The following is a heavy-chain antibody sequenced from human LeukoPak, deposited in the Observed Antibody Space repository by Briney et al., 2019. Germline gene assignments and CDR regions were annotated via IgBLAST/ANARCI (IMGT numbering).Heavy chain of an antibody. CDR1: GFTFSSYS. V-gene: IGHV3-21*01. CDR3: ARSTRVGAAVDY. CDR2: IGSSSSYI. D-gene: IGHD1-26*01. Sequence: GGSLRLSCAASGFTFSSYSMNWVRQAPGKGLEWVSSIGSSSSYIYYADSVKGRFTISRDNAKNSLYLQMNSLRAEDTAVYYCARSTRVGAAVDYWGQGTLVTVPS. J-gene: IGHJ4*02.